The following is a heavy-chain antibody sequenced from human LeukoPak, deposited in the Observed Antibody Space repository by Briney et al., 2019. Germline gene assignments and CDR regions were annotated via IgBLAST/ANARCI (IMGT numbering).Heavy chain of an antibody. CDR2: INSDGSDT. Sequence: GGSLRLSCAASGFTFSSYWMHWVRQAPVKGLVWVSRINSDGSDTSYADPVKGRFTISRDNAKNTLYLQMNSLGAGDTAVYYCTRGDFYVGAQDYWGQGTLVAVSS. CDR1: GFTFSSYW. D-gene: IGHD1-26*01. CDR3: TRGDFYVGAQDY. J-gene: IGHJ4*02. V-gene: IGHV3-74*01.